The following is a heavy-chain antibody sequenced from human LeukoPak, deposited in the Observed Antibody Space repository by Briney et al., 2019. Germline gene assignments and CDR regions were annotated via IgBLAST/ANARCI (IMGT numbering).Heavy chain of an antibody. Sequence: GASVKVSCKASGYTFTSYDINWVRQATGQGLEWMGWMNPNSGNTGYAQKFQGRVTITRKTSISTAYVELSSLRSEDTAVYYCARDLHIAAAGNNYYYYYMDVWGKGTTVTVSS. CDR2: MNPNSGNT. D-gene: IGHD6-13*01. CDR1: GYTFTSYD. CDR3: ARDLHIAAAGNNYYYYYMDV. V-gene: IGHV1-8*03. J-gene: IGHJ6*03.